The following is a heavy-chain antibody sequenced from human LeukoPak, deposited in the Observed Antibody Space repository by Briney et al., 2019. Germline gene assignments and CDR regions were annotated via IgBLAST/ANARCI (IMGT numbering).Heavy chain of an antibody. CDR1: GYTFTGYY. CDR2: INPNSGGT. V-gene: IGHV1-2*02. CDR3: ARERGCSGYYYYYYYMDV. D-gene: IGHD5-12*01. J-gene: IGHJ6*03. Sequence: ASVKVSCKASGYTFTGYYMHWVRQAPGQGLEWMGWINPNSGGTNYAQKFQGRVTMTRDTSISTAYMELSRLRSDDTAVYYCARERGCSGYYYYYYYMDVGGKGTTVTVSS.